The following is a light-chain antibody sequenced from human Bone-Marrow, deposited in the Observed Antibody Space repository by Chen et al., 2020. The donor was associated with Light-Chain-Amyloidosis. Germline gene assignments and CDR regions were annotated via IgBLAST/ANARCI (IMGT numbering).Light chain of an antibody. V-gene: IGKV3-20*01. CDR2: GSS. J-gene: IGKJ4*01. CDR1: QTISSNY. CDR3: QQYGTSPLT. Sequence: EIVLTQSPGTLSLSPGEGANLSCRASQTISSNYLTWYQQKFGQAPRLLIYGSSSRATGIPDRFTCSESGTDFTLTIHRLEPEDFAMYYCQQYGTSPLTFGGGTKVEIK.